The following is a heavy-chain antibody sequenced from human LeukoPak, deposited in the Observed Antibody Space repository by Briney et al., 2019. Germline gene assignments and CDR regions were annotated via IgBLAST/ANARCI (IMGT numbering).Heavy chain of an antibody. V-gene: IGHV1-69*01. CDR1: GGTFRSYA. CDR3: ARDRSGYYLYYFDY. J-gene: IGHJ4*02. CDR2: IIPIFGTA. Sequence: SVKVSCKASGGTFRSYAINWVRQAPGQGLEWMGGIIPIFGTANYAQKFQGRVTITADESTSTAYMELSSLRSEDTAVYYCARDRSGYYLYYFDYWGQGTLVTVSS. D-gene: IGHD3-22*01.